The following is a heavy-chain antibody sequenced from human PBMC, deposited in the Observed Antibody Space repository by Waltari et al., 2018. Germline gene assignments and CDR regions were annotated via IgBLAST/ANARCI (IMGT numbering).Heavy chain of an antibody. V-gene: IGHV1-69*04. CDR3: ARVRYSVTTGEPTYYYYYMDV. CDR1: GGTFSSYA. Sequence: QVQLVQSGAEVKKPGSSVKVSCKASGGTFSSYAISWVRQAPGQGLEWMGRIIPIVGTANYAQKFQGRVTITADKSTSTAYMELSSLRSEDTAVYYCARVRYSVTTGEPTYYYYYMDVWGKGTTVTISS. J-gene: IGHJ6*03. D-gene: IGHD4-4*01. CDR2: IIPIVGTA.